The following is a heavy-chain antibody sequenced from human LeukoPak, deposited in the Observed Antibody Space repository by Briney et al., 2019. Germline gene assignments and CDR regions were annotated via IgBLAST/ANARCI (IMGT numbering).Heavy chain of an antibody. V-gene: IGHV4-59*01. CDR1: GGSISNYY. J-gene: IGHJ4*02. CDR3: AGYYYGSGSFDY. D-gene: IGHD3-10*01. Sequence: SETLSLTCTVSGGSISNYYWSWIRQPPGKGLEWIGYLYYSGSTNCNPSLKSRVTISIDTSKNQFSLKLSSVTAADTAVYYCAGYYYGSGSFDYWGQGTLVTVSS. CDR2: LYYSGST.